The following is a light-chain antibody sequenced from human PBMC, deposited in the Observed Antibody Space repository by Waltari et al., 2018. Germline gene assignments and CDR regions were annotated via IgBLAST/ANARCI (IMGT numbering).Light chain of an antibody. CDR2: RVS. CDR3: MQGTHWPYT. CDR1: QSLVHSDGNTH. V-gene: IGKV2-30*02. Sequence: DAVMTQSPLSLPVTPGQAASISCKSSQSLVHSDGNTHLNWFQQRPGQSPRRLIYRVSNRDSGVPDRFSGSGSGTDFTLKISRVEAEDVGVYYCMQGTHWPYTFGQGTKLGIK. J-gene: IGKJ2*01.